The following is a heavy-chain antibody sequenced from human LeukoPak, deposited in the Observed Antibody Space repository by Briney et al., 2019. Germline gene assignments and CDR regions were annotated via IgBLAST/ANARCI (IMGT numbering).Heavy chain of an antibody. CDR3: ARGRAAADDFDY. Sequence: ASVKVSSKASGYTFMSYAINWVRQATGQGLEWLGWISGHNGQSKYAQKFQGKVTLTTDSSTGAAYMELRSLRSDDTAIYYCARGRAAADDFDYWGQGTLVTVSS. CDR1: GYTFMSYA. J-gene: IGHJ4*02. D-gene: IGHD6-13*01. V-gene: IGHV1-18*01. CDR2: ISGHNGQS.